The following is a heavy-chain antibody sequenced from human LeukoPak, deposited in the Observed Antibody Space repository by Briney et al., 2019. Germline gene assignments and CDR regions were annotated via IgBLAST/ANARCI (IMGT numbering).Heavy chain of an antibody. CDR1: GFTFSSYA. CDR3: ARAPSKGSGQQRAYYMDV. Sequence: GGSLRLSCAASGFTFSSYAMHWVRQAPGKGLEWVAVISYDGSNKYYADSVKGRFTISRDNSKNTLYLQMNSLRAEDTAVYYCARAPSKGSGQQRAYYMDVWGKGTTVTISS. J-gene: IGHJ6*03. V-gene: IGHV3-30*04. CDR2: ISYDGSNK. D-gene: IGHD3-10*01.